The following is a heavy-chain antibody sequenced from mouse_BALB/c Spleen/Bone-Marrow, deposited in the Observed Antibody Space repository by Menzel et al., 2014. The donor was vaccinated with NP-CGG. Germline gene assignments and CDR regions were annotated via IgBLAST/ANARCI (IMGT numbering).Heavy chain of an antibody. V-gene: IGHV5-12-1*01. CDR1: GFAFSSYD. D-gene: IGHD1-2*01. Sequence: EVKLMESGGGLVKPGGSLKLSCAASGFAFSSYDMSWVRQTPEKRLEWVAYISSGGGSTYYPDTVKGRFTISRDNAKNTLYLQMSSLKSEDTAMYYCARHYGYGAMDYWGQGTSVTVSS. J-gene: IGHJ4*01. CDR2: ISSGGGST. CDR3: ARHYGYGAMDY.